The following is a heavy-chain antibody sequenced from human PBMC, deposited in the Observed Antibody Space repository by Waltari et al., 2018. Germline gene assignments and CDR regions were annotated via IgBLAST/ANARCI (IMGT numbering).Heavy chain of an antibody. V-gene: IGHV1-2*02. CDR1: GYTFTGYY. CDR2: INPNSGGT. CDR3: ASWGGPIVVVPAGSMDV. D-gene: IGHD2-2*01. Sequence: QVQLVQSGAEVKKPGASVKVSCKASGYTFTGYYMHWVRQAPGQGLEWMGWINPNSGGTNYAQKCQGRVTTTRDTSISTAYMELSRLRSADTAVYYCASWGGPIVVVPAGSMDVWGQGTTVTVSS. J-gene: IGHJ6*02.